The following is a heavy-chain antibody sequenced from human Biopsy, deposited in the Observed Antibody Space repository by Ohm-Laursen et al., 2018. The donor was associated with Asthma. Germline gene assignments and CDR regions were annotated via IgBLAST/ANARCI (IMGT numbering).Heavy chain of an antibody. J-gene: IGHJ4*02. D-gene: IGHD3-16*01. CDR2: VGSDESYT. V-gene: IGHV3-33*01. CDR3: ARDFSRAIMIGGGREHYFDF. CDR1: GFTFMTYG. Sequence: SLRLSCSASGFTFMTYGMHWVRQVPGKGLEWVATVGSDESYTDHADSVKGRFTISRYNSKNTLHLQMNSLSPEDTAVYYCARDFSRAIMIGGGREHYFDFWGQGTLVTVSS.